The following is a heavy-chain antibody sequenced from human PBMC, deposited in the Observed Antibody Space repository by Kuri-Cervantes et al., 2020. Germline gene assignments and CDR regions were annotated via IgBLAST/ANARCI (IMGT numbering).Heavy chain of an antibody. CDR3: ASVGGSGMVY. CDR1: GFTFSSYA. J-gene: IGHJ4*02. Sequence: ETLSLTCAASGFTFSSYAMHWVRQAPGKGLEWVSVIYSGGSTYYADSVKGRFTISRDNSKNTLYLQMNSLRAEDTAVYYCASVGGSGMVYWGQGTLVTVSS. CDR2: IYSGGST. D-gene: IGHD3-10*01. V-gene: IGHV3-53*01.